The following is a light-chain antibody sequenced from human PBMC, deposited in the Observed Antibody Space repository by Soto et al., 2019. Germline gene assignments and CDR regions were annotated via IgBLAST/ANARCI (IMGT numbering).Light chain of an antibody. CDR2: DAS. J-gene: IGKJ1*01. Sequence: ELVLTQSPATLSLSPGARATLSCRASQSVSSYLAWYQQKPGPAPSLLIYDASNRATGIPARLTGIGSGTEFTLPISSIEPEDFAVDDCQQRSNWRTFCQGTKVDIK. CDR3: QQRSNWRT. CDR1: QSVSSY. V-gene: IGKV3-11*01.